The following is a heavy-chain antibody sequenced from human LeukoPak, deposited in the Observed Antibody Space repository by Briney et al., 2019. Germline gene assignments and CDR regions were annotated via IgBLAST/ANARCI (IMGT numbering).Heavy chain of an antibody. D-gene: IGHD3-22*01. V-gene: IGHV3-48*04. CDR3: ARNEYYYDSSGSKPFDY. CDR2: ISSSGSTI. CDR1: GFTLSSYW. Sequence: GGSLRLSCAASGFTLSSYWMNWVRQAPGKGLEWVSYISSSGSTIYYADSVKGRFTISRDNAKNSLYLQMNSLRAEDTAVYYCARNEYYYDSSGSKPFDYWGQGTLVTVSS. J-gene: IGHJ4*02.